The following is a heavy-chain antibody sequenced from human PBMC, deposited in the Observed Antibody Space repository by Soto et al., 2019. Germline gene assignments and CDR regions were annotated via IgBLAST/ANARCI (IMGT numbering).Heavy chain of an antibody. Sequence: ASVKVSCKVSGYTLTELSMHWVRQAPGKGLEWMGGFDPEDGETIYAQKFQGRVTMTEDTSTDTAYMELSSLRSEDTAVYYCATDLARFRSGWIVHYYYGMDVWGQGTSVTVSS. V-gene: IGHV1-24*01. CDR1: GYTLTELS. D-gene: IGHD6-25*01. CDR2: FDPEDGET. CDR3: ATDLARFRSGWIVHYYYGMDV. J-gene: IGHJ6*02.